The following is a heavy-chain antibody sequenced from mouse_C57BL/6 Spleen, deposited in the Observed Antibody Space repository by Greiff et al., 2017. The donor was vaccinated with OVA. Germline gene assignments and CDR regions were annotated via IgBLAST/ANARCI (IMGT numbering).Heavy chain of an antibody. Sequence: VQLQQSGAELVKPGASVKISCKASGYTFTDYYINWVKQRPGQGLEWIGKIGPGSGSTYYNEKFKGKATLTADKSSSTAYMQLSSLTSEDSAVYFCATSYYSNLYAMDYWGQGTSVTVSS. CDR1: GYTFTDYY. D-gene: IGHD2-5*01. CDR3: ATSYYSNLYAMDY. V-gene: IGHV1-77*01. CDR2: IGPGSGST. J-gene: IGHJ4*01.